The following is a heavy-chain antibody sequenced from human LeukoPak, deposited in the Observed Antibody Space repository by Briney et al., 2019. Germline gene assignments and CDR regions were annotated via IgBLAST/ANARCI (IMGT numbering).Heavy chain of an antibody. CDR2: IYYSGST. CDR3: ASLAVAGLSEGY. D-gene: IGHD6-19*01. V-gene: IGHV4-39*01. CDR1: GGSISSDSYY. J-gene: IGHJ4*02. Sequence: SETLSLTCTVSGGSISSDSYYWAWIRQPPGKGLEWIASIYYSGSTYYNPPLKSRVTISVDTSRNQFSLKLSSVTAADTAVYYCASLAVAGLSEGYWGQGTLVIVSS.